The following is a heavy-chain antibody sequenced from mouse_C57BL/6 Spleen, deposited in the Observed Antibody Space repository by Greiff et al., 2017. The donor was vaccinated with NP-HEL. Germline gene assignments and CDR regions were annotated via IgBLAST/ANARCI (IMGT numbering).Heavy chain of an antibody. CDR2: INPGSGGT. D-gene: IGHD2-4*01. CDR3: ARCDYGPFDY. CDR1: GYAFTNYL. V-gene: IGHV1-54*01. J-gene: IGHJ2*01. Sequence: QVQLQQSGAELVRPGTSVKVSCKASGYAFTNYLIEWVKQRPGQGLEWIGVINPGSGGTNYNEKFKGKATLTADKSSSTAYMQLSSLTSEDSAVYFCARCDYGPFDYWGQGTTLTVSS.